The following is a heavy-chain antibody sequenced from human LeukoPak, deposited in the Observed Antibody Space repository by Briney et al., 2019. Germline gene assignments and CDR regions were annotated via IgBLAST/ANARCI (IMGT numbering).Heavy chain of an antibody. V-gene: IGHV1-24*01. D-gene: IGHD3-16*02. Sequence: GASVKVSCKVSGYTLTELSMHWVRQAPGKGLEWMGGFDPEDGETIYAQKFQGRVTMTEDTSTDTAYMELSSLRSEDTAVYYCATVGGKYDYVWGSYRPFDDWGQGTLVTVSS. J-gene: IGHJ4*02. CDR3: ATVGGKYDYVWGSYRPFDD. CDR1: GYTLTELS. CDR2: FDPEDGET.